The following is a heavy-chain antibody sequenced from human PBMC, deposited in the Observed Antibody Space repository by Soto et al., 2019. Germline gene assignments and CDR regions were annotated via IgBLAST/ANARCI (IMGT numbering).Heavy chain of an antibody. CDR1: GGSISSGGYY. Sequence: SETLSLTCTVSGGSISSGGYYWSWIRQHPGKGLEWIGYIYYSGSTYYNPSLKSRVTISVDTSKNQFSLKLSSVTAADTAVYYCARESRYYDGTASGYGMDVWGQGTTVTVSS. D-gene: IGHD3-22*01. V-gene: IGHV4-31*03. CDR2: IYYSGST. CDR3: ARESRYYDGTASGYGMDV. J-gene: IGHJ6*02.